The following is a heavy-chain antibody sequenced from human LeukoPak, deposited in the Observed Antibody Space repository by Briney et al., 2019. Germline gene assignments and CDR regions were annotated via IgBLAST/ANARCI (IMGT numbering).Heavy chain of an antibody. V-gene: IGHV4-4*07. D-gene: IGHD3-9*01. J-gene: IGHJ4*02. CDR3: ARGRRVGNTGYYFDY. Sequence: PSETLSLTCTVSGGSISSYYWSWIRQPAGKGLEWIGRIYTSGSTNYNPSLKSRVSISIDTSNNQLSLKLSSVTAADTAMYYCARGRRVGNTGYYFDYWGQGTLVTVSS. CDR1: GGSISSYY. CDR2: IYTSGST.